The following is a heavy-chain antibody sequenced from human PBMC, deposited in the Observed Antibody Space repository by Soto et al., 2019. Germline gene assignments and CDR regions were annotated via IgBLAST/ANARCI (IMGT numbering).Heavy chain of an antibody. D-gene: IGHD3-10*01. J-gene: IGHJ5*02. V-gene: IGHV1-8*01. Sequence: GASVKVSCKASGYTFTSYDINWGRQATGQGLEWMGWMNPNSGNTGYAQKFQGRATMTRNTSISTAYMELSSLRSEDTAVYYCASRYGSGSYYGSLAWGQGTLVTVSS. CDR1: GYTFTSYD. CDR2: MNPNSGNT. CDR3: ASRYGSGSYYGSLA.